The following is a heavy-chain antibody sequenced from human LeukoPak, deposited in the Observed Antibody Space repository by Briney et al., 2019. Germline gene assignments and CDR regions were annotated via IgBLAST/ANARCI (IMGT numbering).Heavy chain of an antibody. CDR2: INPNSGGT. CDR3: ARPMVRGVIGAFDI. D-gene: IGHD3-10*01. Sequence: ASVKVSCKASGYTFTGYYMHWVRQAPGQGLEWMGWINPNSGGTNYAQKFQGRVTISADKSISTAYLQWSSLRASDTAMYYCARPMVRGVIGAFDIWGQGTMVTVSS. J-gene: IGHJ3*02. CDR1: GYTFTGYY. V-gene: IGHV1-2*02.